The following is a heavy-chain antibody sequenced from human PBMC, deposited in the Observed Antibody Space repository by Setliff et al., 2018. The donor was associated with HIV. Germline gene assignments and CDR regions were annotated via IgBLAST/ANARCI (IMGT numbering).Heavy chain of an antibody. CDR2: IYTSGST. CDR3: ARDVSSSYYFQH. J-gene: IGHJ1*01. V-gene: IGHV4-61*02. D-gene: IGHD6-13*01. Sequence: SETLSLTCTVSGGSISSGSYYWRWIRQPAGKGLEWIGRIYTSGSTNYNPSPKSRVTISIDTSNNQFSLKLSSMTAADTAVYYCARDVSSSYYFQHWGQGTLVTVS. CDR1: GGSISSGSYY.